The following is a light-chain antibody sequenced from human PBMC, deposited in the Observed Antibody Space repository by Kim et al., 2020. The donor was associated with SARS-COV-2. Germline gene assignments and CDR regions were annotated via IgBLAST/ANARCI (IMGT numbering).Light chain of an antibody. CDR1: QGITNS. J-gene: IGKJ1*01. V-gene: IGKV1-27*01. CDR3: QKYNSAPWT. Sequence: VSVGDTFTITCLASQGITNSLALYQQKPGKVPQLLIYAASALQSGVPSRFSGSGSGTDFTLTISSLQPEDVATYYCQKYNSAPWTFGQGTKVDIK. CDR2: AAS.